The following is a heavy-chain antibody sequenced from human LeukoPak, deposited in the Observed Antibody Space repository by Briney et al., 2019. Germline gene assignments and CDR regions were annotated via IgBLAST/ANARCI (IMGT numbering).Heavy chain of an antibody. CDR2: IHKSGST. J-gene: IGHJ5*02. Sequence: SETLSLTCTVSGGSISSGGYYWSWIRQHPGQGLEWIGYIHKSGSTYYNPSLESRVTISVDTSKNQLSLKLRSVTAADTAMYYCARVTTAAWSDPWGHGTPVTVSS. CDR3: ARVTTAAWSDP. V-gene: IGHV4-31*03. D-gene: IGHD4-11*01. CDR1: GGSISSGGYY.